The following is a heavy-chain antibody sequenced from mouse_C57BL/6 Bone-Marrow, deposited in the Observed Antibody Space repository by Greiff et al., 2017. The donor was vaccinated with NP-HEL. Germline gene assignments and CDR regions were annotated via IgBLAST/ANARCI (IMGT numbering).Heavy chain of an antibody. V-gene: IGHV1-81*01. CDR1: GYTFTSYG. CDR3: ARHYGSSYDLTSFAY. CDR2: IYPRSGNT. J-gene: IGHJ3*01. Sequence: QVQLKESGAELARPGASVKLSCKASGYTFTSYGISWVKQRTGQGLEWIGEIYPRSGNTYYNEKFKGKATLTADKSSSTAYMELRSLTSEDSAVYFCARHYGSSYDLTSFAYWGQGTLVTVSA. D-gene: IGHD1-1*01.